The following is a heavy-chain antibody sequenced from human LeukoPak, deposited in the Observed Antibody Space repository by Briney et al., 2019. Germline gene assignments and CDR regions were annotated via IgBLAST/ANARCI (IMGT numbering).Heavy chain of an antibody. V-gene: IGHV4-39*07. Sequence: SETLSLTCAVSGGSISSSSYYWGWIRQPPGKGLEWIGSIYYSGSTYYNPSLKSRVTISVDTSKNQFSLKLSSVTAADTAVYYCARDQSGWYPFDYWGQGTLVTVSS. CDR2: IYYSGST. J-gene: IGHJ4*02. CDR1: GGSISSSSYY. D-gene: IGHD6-19*01. CDR3: ARDQSGWYPFDY.